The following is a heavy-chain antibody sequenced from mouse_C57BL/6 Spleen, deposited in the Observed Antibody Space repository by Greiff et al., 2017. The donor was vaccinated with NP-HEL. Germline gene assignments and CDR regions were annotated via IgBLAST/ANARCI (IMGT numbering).Heavy chain of an antibody. Sequence: EVMLVESGGGLVKPGGSLKLSCAASGFTFSDYGMHWVRQAPEKGLEWVAYISSGSSTIYYADTVKGRFTISRDNAKNTLFLQMTSLRSEDTAMYYCARLGPSGGYWGQGTTLTVSS. J-gene: IGHJ2*01. V-gene: IGHV5-17*01. CDR1: GFTFSDYG. CDR3: ARLGPSGGY. CDR2: ISSGSSTI.